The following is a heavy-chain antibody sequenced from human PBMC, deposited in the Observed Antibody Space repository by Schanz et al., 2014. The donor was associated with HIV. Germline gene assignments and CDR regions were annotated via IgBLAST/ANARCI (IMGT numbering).Heavy chain of an antibody. CDR1: GFTISSNY. Sequence: EVQLVETGGGLIQPGGSLRLSCAVSGFTISSNYMSWVRQAPGKGLEWVSVVYIGDSTFYANSVKGRFTISRDDSKNTLYLQMNSLRAEDTAVYYCARSSGWRVFDYWGQGTLVTVSS. CDR3: ARSSGWRVFDY. V-gene: IGHV3-53*02. D-gene: IGHD6-19*01. CDR2: VYIGDST. J-gene: IGHJ4*02.